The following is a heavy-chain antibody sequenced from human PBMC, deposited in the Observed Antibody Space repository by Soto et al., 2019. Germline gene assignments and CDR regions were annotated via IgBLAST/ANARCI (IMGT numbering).Heavy chain of an antibody. D-gene: IGHD3-10*02. CDR3: ARNMDYYYGRGSGNEHGV. CDR1: GYTFTAYH. CDR2: INPKFGDT. Sequence: QVRLVQSGAEVKEPGDSVRVSCEASGYTFTAYHIHWVRQAPGQGLEWMGWINPKFGDTGYAQDFQGKVSMTSDMSISTEHMELNRLTYDDTAIYYCARNMDYYYGRGSGNEHGVSGQGTTVTVFS. J-gene: IGHJ6*02. V-gene: IGHV1-2*02.